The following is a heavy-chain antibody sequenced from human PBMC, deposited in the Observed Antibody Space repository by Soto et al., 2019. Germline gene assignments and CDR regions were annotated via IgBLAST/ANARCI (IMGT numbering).Heavy chain of an antibody. Sequence: QVQLQESGPGLVKPSETLSLTCTVSGGSVSSGSYYWSWIRQPPGKGLEWIGYIYYSGSTNYNPSLKRRITISVDTSKNQFSLKLSSVTAADTVVYYCARDSRTTIFGVGDYYYGMDVWGQGTTVTVSS. CDR3: ARDSRTTIFGVGDYYYGMDV. D-gene: IGHD3-3*01. CDR2: IYYSGST. CDR1: GGSVSSGSYY. J-gene: IGHJ6*02. V-gene: IGHV4-61*01.